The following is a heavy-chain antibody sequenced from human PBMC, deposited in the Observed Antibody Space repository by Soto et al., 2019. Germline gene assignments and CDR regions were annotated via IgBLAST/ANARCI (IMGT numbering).Heavy chain of an antibody. D-gene: IGHD2-2*01. CDR3: ARDYLAYQLLSSFDP. CDR2: IYYSGNT. Sequence: QVQLQESGPGLVKPSETLSLTCTVSGGSINSYYWSWIRQPPGKGPEWIGYIYYSGNTKYNPSLNSRVSLSVDMSKNQFSLKLYSVTAADTAVYYCARDYLAYQLLSSFDPWGQGTLVIVSS. J-gene: IGHJ5*02. CDR1: GGSINSYY. V-gene: IGHV4-59*01.